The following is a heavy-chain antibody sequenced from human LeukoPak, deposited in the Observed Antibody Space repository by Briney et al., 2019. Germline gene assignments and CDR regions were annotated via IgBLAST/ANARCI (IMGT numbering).Heavy chain of an antibody. Sequence: SETLSLTCAVYGGSFSGYYWSWIRQPPGKGLEWIGYIYYSGSTYYNPSLKSRVTISVDTSKNQFSLKLSSVTAADTAVYYCARGHYYDSSGYFGAFDIWGQGTMVTVSS. J-gene: IGHJ3*02. CDR3: ARGHYYDSSGYFGAFDI. CDR2: IYYSGST. D-gene: IGHD3-22*01. V-gene: IGHV4-30-4*01. CDR1: GGSFSGYY.